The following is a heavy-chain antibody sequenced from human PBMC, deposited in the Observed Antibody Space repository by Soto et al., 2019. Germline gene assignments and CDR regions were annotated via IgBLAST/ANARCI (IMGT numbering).Heavy chain of an antibody. D-gene: IGHD6-13*01. Sequence: QVQLQESGPGLVKPSQTLSLTCTVSGGSISSGDYYWSWIRQPPGKGLEWIGYIYSSGSTYYNPSLQSRVTISVDTSKTQFSLKLSSVTAAETAVYYCARGPSSSWYVDYFDYWGQGTLVTVAS. J-gene: IGHJ4*02. CDR1: GGSISSGDYY. CDR3: ARGPSSSWYVDYFDY. CDR2: IYSSGST. V-gene: IGHV4-30-4*01.